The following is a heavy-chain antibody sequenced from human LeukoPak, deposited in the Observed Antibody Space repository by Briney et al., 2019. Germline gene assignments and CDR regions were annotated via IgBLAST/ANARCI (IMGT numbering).Heavy chain of an antibody. CDR3: TRDRDDYGDYFYYYYYMDV. V-gene: IGHV3-49*04. D-gene: IGHD4-17*01. J-gene: IGHJ6*03. CDR2: IRSKAYGGTT. CDR1: GFTFDDYG. Sequence: GGSLRLSCAASGFTFDDYGMSWVRQAPGKGLEWVGFIRSKAYGGTTEYAASVKGRFTISRDDSKSIAYLQMTSLKTEDTAVYYCTRDRDDYGDYFYYYYYMDVWGKGTTVTISS.